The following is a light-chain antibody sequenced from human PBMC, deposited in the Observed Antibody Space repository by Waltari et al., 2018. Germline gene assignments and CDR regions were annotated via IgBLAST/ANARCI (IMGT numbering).Light chain of an antibody. CDR2: LAS. Sequence: DIVMTQSPLSLPVTPGEPASISCRSSQSLLHTNGNHYLDWYLQKPGQSPQLLIYLASHRASGVPDRFSGSGSGTDFTLKISKVEADDVGVYYCMQSLQTPAFGPGTKVEIK. CDR1: QSLLHTNGNHY. CDR3: MQSLQTPA. V-gene: IGKV2-28*01. J-gene: IGKJ3*01.